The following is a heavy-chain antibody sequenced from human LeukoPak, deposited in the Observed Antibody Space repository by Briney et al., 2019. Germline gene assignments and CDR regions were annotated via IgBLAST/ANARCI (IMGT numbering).Heavy chain of an antibody. CDR1: GGSFSGYY. CDR2: INHSGST. V-gene: IGHV4-34*01. CDR3: ARRPTYYYGSGSFDY. D-gene: IGHD3-10*01. J-gene: IGHJ4*02. Sequence: SETLSLTCAVYGGSFSGYYWSWIRQPPGKGLEWIGEINHSGSTNYNPSLKSRVTISVDTSKNQFSLKLSSVTAADTAVYYCARRPTYYYGSGSFDYWGQGTLVTVSS.